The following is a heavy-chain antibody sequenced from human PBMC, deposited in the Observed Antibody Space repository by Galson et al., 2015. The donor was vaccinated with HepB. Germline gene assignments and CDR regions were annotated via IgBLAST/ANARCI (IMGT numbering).Heavy chain of an antibody. CDR1: GDTFSSNA. V-gene: IGHV1-69*04. CDR2: IIPILGIA. D-gene: IGHD6-6*01. Sequence: SCKASGDTFSSNAIGWVRQAPGQGLEWMGRIIPILGIANHAQKFQGRVTITADKSTSTAYMELRSLRSEDTAVYYCARDSATRPFDYWGQGTLVTVSS. CDR3: ARDSATRPFDY. J-gene: IGHJ4*02.